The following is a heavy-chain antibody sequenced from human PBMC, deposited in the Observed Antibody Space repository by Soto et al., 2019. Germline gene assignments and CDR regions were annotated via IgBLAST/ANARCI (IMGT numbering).Heavy chain of an antibody. D-gene: IGHD6-13*01. Sequence: EVKLVESGGGLVKPGGSLRLSCAASGFTFSSYSMNWVRQAPGKGLEWVSSISSSSSYIYYADSVKGRFTISRDDAKNSLYLQINSLRAEDTAVYYCARSYSSSWYGDAFDIWGQGTMVTVSS. CDR3: ARSYSSSWYGDAFDI. J-gene: IGHJ3*02. CDR1: GFTFSSYS. V-gene: IGHV3-21*01. CDR2: ISSSSSYI.